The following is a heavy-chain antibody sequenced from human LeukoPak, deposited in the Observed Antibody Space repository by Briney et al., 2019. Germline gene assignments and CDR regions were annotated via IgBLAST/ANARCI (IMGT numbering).Heavy chain of an antibody. D-gene: IGHD6-19*01. J-gene: IGHJ4*02. Sequence: GGSLRLSCAASGFTFSSYSMNWVRQAPGKGLEWVSSISSSSSYIYYADSVKGRFTISRGNAKNSLYLQMNSLRAEDTAVYYCARYSSGWYSGKYFDYWGQGTLVTVSS. CDR3: ARYSSGWYSGKYFDY. CDR1: GFTFSSYS. V-gene: IGHV3-21*01. CDR2: ISSSSSYI.